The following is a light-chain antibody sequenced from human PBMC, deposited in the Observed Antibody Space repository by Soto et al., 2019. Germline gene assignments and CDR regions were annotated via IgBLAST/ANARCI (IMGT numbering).Light chain of an antibody. V-gene: IGKV1-39*01. J-gene: IGKJ5*01. CDR3: QQSYDTPPVT. CDR1: QSISYY. Sequence: DIQLTQSPSSLSASVGDRVNITCRASQSISYYLNWYQQEPGKAPKLLIYAASSLQSGVPSRFSGSGSGSDFTLTISGLQPEDFAIYYCQQSYDTPPVTFGQGTRLEI. CDR2: AAS.